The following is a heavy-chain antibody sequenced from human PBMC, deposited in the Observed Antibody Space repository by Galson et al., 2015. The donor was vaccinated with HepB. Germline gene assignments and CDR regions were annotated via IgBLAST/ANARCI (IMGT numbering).Heavy chain of an antibody. CDR2: ISYDGSNK. J-gene: IGHJ4*02. Sequence: SLRLSCAASGFTFSSYAMHWVRQAPGKGLEWVAVISYDGSNKYYADSVKGRFTISRDNSKNTLYLQMNSLRAEDTAVYYCARDPLLRYCDWFSNIAGGFDYWGQGTLVTVSS. CDR1: GFTFSSYA. D-gene: IGHD3-9*01. CDR3: ARDPLLRYCDWFSNIAGGFDY. V-gene: IGHV3-30-3*01.